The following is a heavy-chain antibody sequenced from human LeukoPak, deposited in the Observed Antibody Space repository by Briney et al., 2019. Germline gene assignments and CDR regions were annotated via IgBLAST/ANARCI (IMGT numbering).Heavy chain of an antibody. J-gene: IGHJ4*02. CDR1: GGTFSSYA. Sequence: ASVKVSCKASGGTFSSYAISWVRQAPGQGLEWMGRIIPILGIANYAQKFQGRVTITADKSTSTAYMELSSLRSEDTAVYYCARDQWLALFDYWGQGTLVTVSS. CDR2: IIPILGIA. D-gene: IGHD6-19*01. V-gene: IGHV1-69*04. CDR3: ARDQWLALFDY.